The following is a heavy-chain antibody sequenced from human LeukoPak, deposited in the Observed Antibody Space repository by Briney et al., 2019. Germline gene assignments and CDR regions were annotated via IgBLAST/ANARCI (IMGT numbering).Heavy chain of an antibody. D-gene: IGHD1-26*01. J-gene: IGHJ4*02. V-gene: IGHV3-23*01. CDR1: GCTFSSYA. CDR2: VRCSDAGT. Sequence: GGSLSLSCAVSGCTFSSYAMNWVRQAPGKGLEWVSAVRCSDAGTSYADSVKGRFPTSREKSKNTLYLQMNSLRAEDTAVYYCAKNRGGSYYSGSDYWGQGTLVTVSS. CDR3: AKNRGGSYYSGSDY.